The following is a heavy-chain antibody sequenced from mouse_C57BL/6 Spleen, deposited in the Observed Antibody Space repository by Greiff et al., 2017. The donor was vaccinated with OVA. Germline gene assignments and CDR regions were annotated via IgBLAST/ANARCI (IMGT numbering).Heavy chain of an antibody. D-gene: IGHD1-3*01. CDR1: GYTFTSYW. J-gene: IGHJ4*01. CDR3: APIQLRGYYAMDY. Sequence: VKLQQPGAELVKPGASVKLSCKASGYTFTSYWMQWVKQRPGQGLEWIGEIDPSDSYTNYNQKFKGKATLTVDTSSSTAYMQLSSLTSEDSAVYYCAPIQLRGYYAMDYWGQGTSVTVSS. V-gene: IGHV1-50*01. CDR2: IDPSDSYT.